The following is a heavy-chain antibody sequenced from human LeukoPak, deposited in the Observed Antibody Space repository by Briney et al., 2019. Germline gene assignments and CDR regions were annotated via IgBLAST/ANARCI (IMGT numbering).Heavy chain of an antibody. CDR1: GGSISNYY. J-gene: IGHJ4*02. Sequence: SETLSLTCTVSGGSISNYYWSWIRQPPGRGLEWIGYIYYTGITNYNPSLKSRVTISVDTSKNQFSLKLNSVTAADTAVYYCARLLDTAMVSFDYWGQGTLVTVSS. CDR2: IYYTGIT. V-gene: IGHV4-59*01. CDR3: ARLLDTAMVSFDY. D-gene: IGHD5-18*01.